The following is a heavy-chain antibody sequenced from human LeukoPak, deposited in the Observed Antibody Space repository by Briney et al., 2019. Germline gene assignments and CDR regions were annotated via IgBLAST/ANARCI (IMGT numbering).Heavy chain of an antibody. J-gene: IGHJ4*02. V-gene: IGHV3-9*01. D-gene: IGHD3-22*01. CDR2: ISWNSGSI. CDR3: AKDGNLYYYDSSGYYYFDY. CDR1: GFTFDDYA. Sequence: QSGGSLRLSCAASGFTFDDYAMHWVRQAPGKGLEWVSGISWNSGSIGYADSVKGRFTISRDNAKNSLYLQMNSLRAEDTALYYCAKDGNLYYYDSSGYYYFDYWGQGTLVTVSS.